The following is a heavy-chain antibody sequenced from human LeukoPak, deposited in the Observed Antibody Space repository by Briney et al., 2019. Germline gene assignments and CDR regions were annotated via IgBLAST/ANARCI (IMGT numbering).Heavy chain of an antibody. J-gene: IGHJ4*02. CDR1: GFVFSSYS. Sequence: GGSLRLSCAASGFVFSSYSMSWVRQAPGKGLEYVSAISSNGGSTYYADSVKGRFTISRDNSKNTLYLQMSSLRAEDTAVYYCVKASGYDYRGNYFDYWGQGTLVTVSS. D-gene: IGHD5-12*01. CDR3: VKASGYDYRGNYFDY. CDR2: ISSNGGST. V-gene: IGHV3-64D*06.